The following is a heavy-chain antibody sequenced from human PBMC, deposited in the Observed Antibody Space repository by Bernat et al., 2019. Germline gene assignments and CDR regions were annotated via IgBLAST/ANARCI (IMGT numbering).Heavy chain of an antibody. V-gene: IGHV3-53*02. Sequence: EVQLVETGGCLIQPGGSLRLSRAASGFTVSSNYMSWVRQAPGKGLEWVSVIYSGGSTYYADSVKGRFTISRDNSKNTLYLQMNSLRAEDTAVYYCARRTVTIGGAQFDYWGQGTLVTVSS. J-gene: IGHJ4*02. D-gene: IGHD4-17*01. CDR1: GFTVSSNY. CDR2: IYSGGST. CDR3: ARRTVTIGGAQFDY.